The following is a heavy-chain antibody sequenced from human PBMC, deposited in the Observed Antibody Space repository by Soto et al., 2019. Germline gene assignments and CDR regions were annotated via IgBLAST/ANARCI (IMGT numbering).Heavy chain of an antibody. D-gene: IGHD3-3*01. Sequence: PSETLSLTCTVSGGSISSYYWSWIRQPPGKGLEWIGYIYYSGSTNYNPSLKSRVTISVDTSKNQFSLKLSSVTAADTAMYYCARGSGFNLYWGQGALVTVSS. CDR3: ARGSGFNLY. V-gene: IGHV4-59*01. J-gene: IGHJ4*02. CDR1: GGSISSYY. CDR2: IYYSGST.